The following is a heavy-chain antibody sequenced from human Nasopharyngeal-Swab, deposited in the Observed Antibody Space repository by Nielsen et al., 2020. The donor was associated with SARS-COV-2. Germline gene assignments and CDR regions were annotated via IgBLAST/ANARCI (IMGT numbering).Heavy chain of an antibody. Sequence: WIRQPPGKGLEWVANIKQDGSEKYYVDSVKGRFTISRDNAKNSLYLQMNSLRAEDTAVYYCARKGAYYYYYYGMGVWGQGTTVTVSS. D-gene: IGHD3-16*01. V-gene: IGHV3-7*01. J-gene: IGHJ6*02. CDR3: ARKGAYYYYYYGMGV. CDR2: IKQDGSEK.